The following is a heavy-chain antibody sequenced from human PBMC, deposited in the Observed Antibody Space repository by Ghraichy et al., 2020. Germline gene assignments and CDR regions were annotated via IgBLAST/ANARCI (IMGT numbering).Heavy chain of an antibody. CDR3: ARQHDVLRSQGWFDP. J-gene: IGHJ5*02. CDR2: IYHSGST. D-gene: IGHD3-3*01. Sequence: SETLSLTCAVSGGSISSSNWWSWVRQPPGKGLEWIGEIYHSGSTNYNPSLKSRVTISVDKSKNQFSLKLSSVTAADTAVYYCARQHDVLRSQGWFDPWGQGTLVTVSS. V-gene: IGHV4-4*02. CDR1: GGSISSSNW.